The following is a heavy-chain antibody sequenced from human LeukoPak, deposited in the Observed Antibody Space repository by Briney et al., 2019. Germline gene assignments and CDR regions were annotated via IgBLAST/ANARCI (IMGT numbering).Heavy chain of an antibody. CDR3: EVGTAMADLDY. CDR2: INPNSGGT. CDR1: AHTLTCYF. J-gene: IGHJ4*02. V-gene: IGHV1-2*02. D-gene: IGHD5-18*01. Sequence: ASVTVSCTAPAHTLTCYFMHCLRQAPGQGLDWMGWINPNSGGTNYAQKFQGRVTITRDTSISTAYMELSRLRSDDTAVSHSEVGTAMADLDYWGQGTLVTVSS.